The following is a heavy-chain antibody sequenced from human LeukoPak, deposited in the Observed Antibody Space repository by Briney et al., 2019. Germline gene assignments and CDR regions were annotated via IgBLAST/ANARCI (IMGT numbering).Heavy chain of an antibody. D-gene: IGHD2-8*01. CDR1: GGSFSGYY. J-gene: IGHJ5*02. Sequence: SETLSRTCAVYGGSFSGYYWSWIRQPPGKGLEWIGEINHSGSTNYNPSLKSRVTISVDTSKNQFSLKLSSVTAADTAVYYCARRSRVYAISWFDPWGQGTLVTVSS. V-gene: IGHV4-34*01. CDR2: INHSGST. CDR3: ARRSRVYAISWFDP.